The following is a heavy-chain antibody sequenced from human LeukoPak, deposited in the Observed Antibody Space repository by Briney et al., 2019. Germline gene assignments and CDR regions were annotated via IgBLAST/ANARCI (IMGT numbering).Heavy chain of an antibody. V-gene: IGHV3-23*01. J-gene: IGHJ5*01. CDR2: ISAGADST. Sequence: PGGSLRLSCAASTFTFSSYAMSWVRQAPGKGLEWVSAISAGADSTYYADSVQGRFTISRDNSKNTLFLQMSGLRAEDTAVYFCARGAYGDADSWGQGTLVTVSS. CDR1: TFTFSSYA. D-gene: IGHD4-17*01. CDR3: ARGAYGDADS.